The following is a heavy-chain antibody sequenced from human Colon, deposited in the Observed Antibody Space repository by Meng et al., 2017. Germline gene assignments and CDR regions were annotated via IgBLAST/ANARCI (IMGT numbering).Heavy chain of an antibody. CDR3: VRETPPDRGFITVDS. Sequence: WGSLRLSCEASGSTFTNYIMAWVRQTPGKGLEWVSAVTGYGDTTYYADSVMGRFTISRDNSQNTLYLQMHALRGADSGVYFCVRETPPDRGFITVDSWGQGTWVTVSS. D-gene: IGHD1-14*01. CDR1: GSTFTNYI. CDR2: VTGYGDTT. J-gene: IGHJ4*02. V-gene: IGHV3-23*01.